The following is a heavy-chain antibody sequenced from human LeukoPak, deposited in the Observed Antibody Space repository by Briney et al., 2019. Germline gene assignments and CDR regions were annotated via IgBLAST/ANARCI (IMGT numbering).Heavy chain of an antibody. CDR3: VTFYETY. Sequence: GALRLSCASPCYLRKHLVRQTPGKGLVWVSHINSDGSWTGYADSVKGRFTISKDNAKNTVSLQMNNLRAEDTAVYYCVTFYETYWGRGTLVTVSS. D-gene: IGHD2/OR15-2a*01. J-gene: IGHJ4*02. CDR2: INSDGSWT. V-gene: IGHV3-74*01. CDR1: CYLR.